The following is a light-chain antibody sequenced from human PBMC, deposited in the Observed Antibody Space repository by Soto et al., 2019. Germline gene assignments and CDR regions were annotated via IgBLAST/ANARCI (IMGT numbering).Light chain of an antibody. CDR1: QSVSSSY. CDR3: QQYGSSPQGT. Sequence: EIVLTQSPGTLSLSPGERATLSCRASQSVSSSYLAWYQQKPGQAPRLLIYGASSRATGIPDRFGGSGSGTDFTLTISRLETEDFAVYYCQQYGSSPQGTFGQGTKVEIK. CDR2: GAS. V-gene: IGKV3-20*01. J-gene: IGKJ1*01.